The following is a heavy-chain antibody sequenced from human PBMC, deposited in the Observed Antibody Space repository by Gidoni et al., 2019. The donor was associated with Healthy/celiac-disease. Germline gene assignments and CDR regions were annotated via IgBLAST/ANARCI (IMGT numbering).Heavy chain of an antibody. D-gene: IGHD1-7*01. CDR2: IYPGDSDT. V-gene: IGHV5-51*01. J-gene: IGHJ4*02. CDR1: GYSFTSYW. Sequence: EVQLVPSGAEVKKPGESLKISCKGSGYSFTSYWIGWVRQMPGKGLEWMGIIYPGDSDTRYSPSFQGQVTISADKSISTAYLQWSSLKASDTAMYYCARHGITNWNYVPFDYWGQGTLVTVSS. CDR3: ARHGITNWNYVPFDY.